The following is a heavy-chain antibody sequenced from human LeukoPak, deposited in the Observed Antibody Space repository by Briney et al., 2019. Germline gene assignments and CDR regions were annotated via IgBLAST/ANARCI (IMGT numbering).Heavy chain of an antibody. D-gene: IGHD5-18*01. CDR1: GGSISSYY. CDR2: IYYSGST. V-gene: IGHV4-59*12. CDR3: ARDRTGRNTAQDDY. Sequence: SETLSLTCTVSGGSISSYYWSWIRQPPGKGLEWIGYIYYSGSTNYNPSLKSRVTISVDTSKNQFSLKLSSVTAADTAVYYCARDRTGRNTAQDDYWGQGTLVTVSS. J-gene: IGHJ4*02.